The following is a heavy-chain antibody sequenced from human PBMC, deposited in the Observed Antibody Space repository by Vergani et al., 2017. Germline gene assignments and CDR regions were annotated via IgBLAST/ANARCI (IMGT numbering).Heavy chain of an antibody. V-gene: IGHV1-18*01. J-gene: IGHJ5*02. CDR3: ARRGSGWGLLFDP. CDR2: ISAYNGNT. Sequence: QVQLVQSGGEVREPGASVKVSCKASGYTFNSFGISWVRQAPGQGPEWMGWISAYNGNTNYVQKFQDRVTMTTDTSTSTAYMELRSLRFDDTAVYYCARRGSGWGLLFDPWGQGTLVTVSS. D-gene: IGHD6-19*01. CDR1: GYTFNSFG.